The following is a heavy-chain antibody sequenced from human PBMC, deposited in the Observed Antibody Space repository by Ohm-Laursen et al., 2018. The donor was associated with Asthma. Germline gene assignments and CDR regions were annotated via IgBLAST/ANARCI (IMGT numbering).Heavy chain of an antibody. D-gene: IGHD3-22*01. J-gene: IGHJ4*02. CDR2: IIPIFGTA. CDR1: GGTFSSYA. V-gene: IGHV1-69*01. Sequence: GSSVKVSCKASGGTFSSYAISWVRQAPGQGLEWMGGIIPIFGTANYAQRFQGRVTITADEPTSTAYMELSSLRSEDTAVYYCARENLTVYYDSSAILGYWGQGTLVTVSS. CDR3: ARENLTVYYDSSAILGY.